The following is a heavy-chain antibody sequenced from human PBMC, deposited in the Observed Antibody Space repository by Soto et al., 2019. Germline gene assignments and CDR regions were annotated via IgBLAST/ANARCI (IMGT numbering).Heavy chain of an antibody. V-gene: IGHV1-3*01. D-gene: IGHD3-22*01. Sequence: GQRFEWMGWLVAGDGKTSYSQNFQGRLTTTTDTSASKAYMELSSLISEDTAVFYCVRDYASDSGVLLDFWGQGTLVTVSS. CDR3: VRDYASDSGVLLDF. J-gene: IGHJ4*02. CDR2: LVAGDGKT.